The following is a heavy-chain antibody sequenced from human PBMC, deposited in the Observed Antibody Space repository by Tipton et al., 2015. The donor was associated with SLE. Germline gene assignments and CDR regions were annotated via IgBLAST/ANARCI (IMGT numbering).Heavy chain of an antibody. CDR3: ARESCTNGICYRYFDL. Sequence: TLSLTCTVSGASITSGSFYWSWIRQSVGKGLEWIGGMYTSGSTNYNPSLRSRVTMTADTSKNLFSLKLNSLTAADTAVYYCARESCTNGICYRYFDLWGRGTLVTVSS. CDR2: MYTSGST. V-gene: IGHV4-61*02. J-gene: IGHJ2*01. D-gene: IGHD2-8*01. CDR1: GASITSGSFY.